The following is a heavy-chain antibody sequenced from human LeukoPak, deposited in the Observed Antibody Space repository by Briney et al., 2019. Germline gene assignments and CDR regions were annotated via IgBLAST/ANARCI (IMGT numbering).Heavy chain of an antibody. CDR3: AKAPSGYYYTFDY. CDR1: GFTFSSYA. CDR2: ISGSGGST. V-gene: IGHV3-23*01. D-gene: IGHD3-22*01. J-gene: IGHJ4*02. Sequence: SGASLRLSCAASGFTFSSYAMSWVRQAPGKGLEWVSAISGSGGSTYYADSVKGRFTISRDNSKNTLYLQMNSLRAEGTAVYYCAKAPSGYYYTFDYWGQGTLVTVSS.